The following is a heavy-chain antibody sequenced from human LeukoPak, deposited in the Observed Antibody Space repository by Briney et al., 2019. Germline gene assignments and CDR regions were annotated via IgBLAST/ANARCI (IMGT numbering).Heavy chain of an antibody. CDR3: ARGDNYDILTGYQTPSHLSDY. CDR2: INPNSGDT. CDR1: GYTFTGYY. Sequence: GASVKVSCKASGYTFTGYYVHWVRQAPGQGLEWMGWINPNSGDTNFAQKFQGRVTMTRGTSISTAYMELSRLRSDDTAVYYCARGDNYDILTGYQTPSHLSDYWGQGTLVTVSS. V-gene: IGHV1-2*02. D-gene: IGHD3-9*01. J-gene: IGHJ4*02.